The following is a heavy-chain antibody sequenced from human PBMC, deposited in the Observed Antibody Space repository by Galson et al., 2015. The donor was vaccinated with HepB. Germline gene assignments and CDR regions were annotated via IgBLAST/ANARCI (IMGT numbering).Heavy chain of an antibody. Sequence: SLRLSCAASGFTFSSYGMHWVRQAPGKGLEWVAVIWYDGSNKYYADSVKGRFTISRDNSKNTLYLQMNSLRAEDTAVYYYAREGNTMVRGVPRRWYLDLWGRGALVTVS. D-gene: IGHD3-10*01. CDR3: AREGNTMVRGVPRRWYLDL. J-gene: IGHJ2*01. CDR2: IWYDGSNK. CDR1: GFTFSSYG. V-gene: IGHV3-33*08.